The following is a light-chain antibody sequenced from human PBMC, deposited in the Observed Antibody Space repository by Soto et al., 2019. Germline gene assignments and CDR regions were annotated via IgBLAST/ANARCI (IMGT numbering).Light chain of an antibody. V-gene: IGKV3-20*01. Sequence: EIVLTQSPGALSLSPGERATLSCRASQSVSSSYLAWYQQKPGQAPRLRIYGASSRATGIPDRFSGSGSGTDFTLTISRLEPEDFEVYYCQQYGSSSSWTFGQGTKVEIK. J-gene: IGKJ1*01. CDR1: QSVSSSY. CDR3: QQYGSSSSWT. CDR2: GAS.